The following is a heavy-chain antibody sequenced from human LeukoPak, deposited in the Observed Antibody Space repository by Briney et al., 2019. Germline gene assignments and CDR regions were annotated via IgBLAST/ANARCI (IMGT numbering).Heavy chain of an antibody. CDR3: ARMGNPATVTADY. CDR2: IYYSGST. J-gene: IGHJ4*02. CDR1: GGSISSYY. V-gene: IGHV4-59*08. Sequence: SETLSLTCTVSGGSISSYYWSWIRQPPGKGLEWIGYIYYSGSTNYNPSLKSRVTISVDTSKNQFSLKLSSVTAADTTVYYCARMGNPATVTADYWGQGTLVTVSS. D-gene: IGHD4-17*01.